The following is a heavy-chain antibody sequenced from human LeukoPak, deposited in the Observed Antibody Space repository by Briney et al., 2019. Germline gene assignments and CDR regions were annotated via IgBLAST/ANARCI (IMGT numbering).Heavy chain of an antibody. V-gene: IGHV1-46*01. D-gene: IGHD6-13*01. CDR2: INPSGGST. J-gene: IGHJ4*02. CDR1: GYTFTSCY. CDR3: ATLAAAGPVQVEFDY. Sequence: ASVKVSCKASGYTFTSCYMHWVRQAPGQGLEWMGIINPSGGSTSYAQKFQGRVTMTRDTSTSTVYMELSSLRSEDTAVYYCATLAAAGPVQVEFDYWGQGTLVTVSS.